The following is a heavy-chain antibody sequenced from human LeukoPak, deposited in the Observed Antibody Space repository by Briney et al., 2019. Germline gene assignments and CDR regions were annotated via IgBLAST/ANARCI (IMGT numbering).Heavy chain of an antibody. D-gene: IGHD3-22*01. CDR2: ISGSGGST. CDR3: AKFFHDSSGEFQH. V-gene: IGHV3-23*01. Sequence: PGGSLRLSCAASGFTFSSYAMSWVRQAPGKGLEWVSAISGSGGSTHYADSVKGRFTISRDNSKNTLYLQMNSLRAEDTAVYYCAKFFHDSSGEFQHWGQGTLVTVSS. CDR1: GFTFSSYA. J-gene: IGHJ1*01.